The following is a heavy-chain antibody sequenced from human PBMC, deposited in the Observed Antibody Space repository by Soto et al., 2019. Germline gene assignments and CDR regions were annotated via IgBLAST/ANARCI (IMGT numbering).Heavy chain of an antibody. CDR3: ARDFSVATDY. D-gene: IGHD5-12*01. Sequence: GGSLRLSCAASGFTFSSYAMHWVRQAPGKGLEWVAVISYDGSNKYYADSVKGRFTISRDNSKNTPYLQMNSLRAEDTAVYYCARDFSVATDYWGQGTLVTVSS. J-gene: IGHJ4*02. CDR2: ISYDGSNK. V-gene: IGHV3-30-3*01. CDR1: GFTFSSYA.